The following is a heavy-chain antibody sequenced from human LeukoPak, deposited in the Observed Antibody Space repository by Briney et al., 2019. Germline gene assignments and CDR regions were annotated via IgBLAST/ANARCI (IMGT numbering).Heavy chain of an antibody. J-gene: IGHJ4*02. V-gene: IGHV1-46*01. CDR3: ARVRSSSWYIDY. CDR2: INPSGGST. CDR1: GYTFTNYY. D-gene: IGHD6-13*01. Sequence: ASAKVSCKASGYTFTNYYVHWVRQAPGQGLEWMGIINPSGGSTTYAQTFQGRVTMTRDTSTSTVYMELSSLRSEDTAVYYCARVRSSSWYIDYWGQGTLVTVSS.